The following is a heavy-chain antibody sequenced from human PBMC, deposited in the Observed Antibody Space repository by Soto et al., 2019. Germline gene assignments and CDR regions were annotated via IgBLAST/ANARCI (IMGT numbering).Heavy chain of an antibody. CDR3: ARGTTYYYYYMDV. CDR2: IFSNDEK. V-gene: IGHV2-26*01. Sequence: QVTLKESGPVLVKPTETLTLTCTVSGFSLSNARMGVSWIRQPPGKALEWLAHIFSNDEKSYSTSLKSRLTMSKDTSKSQVVLTMSNMDPVDTATYYCARGTTYYYYYMDVWGKGTTVTVSS. CDR1: GFSLSNARMG. D-gene: IGHD2-2*01. J-gene: IGHJ6*03.